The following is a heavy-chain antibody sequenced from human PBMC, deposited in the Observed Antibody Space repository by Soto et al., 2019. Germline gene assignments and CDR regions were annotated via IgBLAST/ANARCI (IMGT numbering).Heavy chain of an antibody. V-gene: IGHV3-30*03. CDR2: ISYDSSNK. CDR1: GFTFSYG. D-gene: IGHD2-15*01. J-gene: IGHJ4*02. CDR3: ATLVIGYCSGNTCDDY. Sequence: VRLLESGGGLIQPGGSLRLSCAASGFTFSYGIHWLRQAPGKGLEWVAYISYDSSNKFYGDSVKGRFTISRDNSNNTQFLQMNSLRAEDTAVYYCATLVIGYCSGNTCDDYWGQGTLVAVSS.